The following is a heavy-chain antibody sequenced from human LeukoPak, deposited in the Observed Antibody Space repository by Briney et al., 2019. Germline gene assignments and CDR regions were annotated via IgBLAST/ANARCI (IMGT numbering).Heavy chain of an antibody. J-gene: IGHJ4*02. CDR2: IIPIFGTA. Sequence: SVKVSCKASGGTFSSYAISWVRQAPGQGLEWMGGIIPIFGTANYAQKFQGRVTITADESTSTAYMELSSLRSEDTAAYYCARDKAGYYYDSSGYSYWGQGTLVTVSS. V-gene: IGHV1-69*13. D-gene: IGHD3-22*01. CDR1: GGTFSSYA. CDR3: ARDKAGYYYDSSGYSY.